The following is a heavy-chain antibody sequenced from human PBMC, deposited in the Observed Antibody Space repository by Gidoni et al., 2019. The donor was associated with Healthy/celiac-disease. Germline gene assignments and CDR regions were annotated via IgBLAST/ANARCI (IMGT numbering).Heavy chain of an antibody. J-gene: IGHJ3*02. CDR1: GGSISSSNW. CDR2: IYHSGST. V-gene: IGHV4-4*02. CDR3: ARGLGVHTPVYAFDI. Sequence: QVQLQESGPGLVKPSGTLSLTCAVSGGSISSSNWWSWVRQHPGKGLEWIGEIYHSGSTHYNPSLKIRVTISVDKSKNQFSLKLISLTAADTAVYYCARGLGVHTPVYAFDIWGQGTMVTVSS. D-gene: IGHD3-3*01.